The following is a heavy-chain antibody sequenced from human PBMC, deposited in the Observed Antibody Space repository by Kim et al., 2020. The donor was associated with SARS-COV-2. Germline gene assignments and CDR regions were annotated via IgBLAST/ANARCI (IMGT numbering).Heavy chain of an antibody. Sequence: GGSLRLSCAASGFTLTTYAMSWVRQAPGKGLEWVSYISYNGAGTYYADSVKGRFTISRDNTENTLHLQMNSLRADDTAVYYCAQNWNLDRWGQGTLVTVSS. V-gene: IGHV3-23*01. D-gene: IGHD1-1*01. CDR3: AQNWNLDR. CDR2: ISYNGAGT. CDR1: GFTLTTYA. J-gene: IGHJ5*02.